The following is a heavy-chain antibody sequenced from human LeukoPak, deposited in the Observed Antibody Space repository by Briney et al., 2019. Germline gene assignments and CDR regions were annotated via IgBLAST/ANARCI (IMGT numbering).Heavy chain of an antibody. D-gene: IGHD5-24*01. V-gene: IGHV5-51*01. CDR3: ARLEMATMSALDF. CDR2: IYPGDTET. J-gene: IGHJ4*02. CDR1: GYSFSDYW. Sequence: SGESLNISCTGSGYSFSDYWIGWVRQMPGKGLEGMGNIYPGDTETRYSPSFQGQVTIAADKSISVAYLHWSSLKASDTAIYFCARLEMATMSALDFWGQGTLVTVSS.